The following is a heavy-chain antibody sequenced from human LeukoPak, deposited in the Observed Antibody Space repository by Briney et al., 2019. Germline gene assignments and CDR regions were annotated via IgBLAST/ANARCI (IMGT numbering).Heavy chain of an antibody. D-gene: IGHD3-16*01. CDR3: ARVSLHLRSFDY. V-gene: IGHV4-30-2*01. J-gene: IGHJ4*02. CDR1: GGSISSGGYY. CDR2: IYHSGST. Sequence: SETLSLTCTVSGGSISSGGYYWSWIRQPPGKGLEWIGYIYHSGSTYYNPSLKSRVTISVDRSKNQFSLKLSSVTAADTAVYYCARVSLHLRSFDYWGQGTLVTVSS.